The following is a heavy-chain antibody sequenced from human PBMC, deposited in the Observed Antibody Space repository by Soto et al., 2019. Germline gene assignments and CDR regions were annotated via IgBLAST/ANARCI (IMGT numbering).Heavy chain of an antibody. J-gene: IGHJ5*02. CDR1: GFTVSNTD. Sequence: GGSLRLSGAACGFTVSNTDITWVRQPPGKGLECVSVIYTAGGTNYADSVKGRFIISRENSKNTLYLKMNSLRAEDTAVYYCARALPVAKGGFDPFGQGTLVTFCS. CDR3: ARALPVAKGGFDP. CDR2: IYTAGGT. V-gene: IGHV3-53*01. D-gene: IGHD2-2*01.